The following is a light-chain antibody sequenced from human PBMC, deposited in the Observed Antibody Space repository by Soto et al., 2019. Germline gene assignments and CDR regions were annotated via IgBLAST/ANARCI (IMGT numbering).Light chain of an antibody. CDR3: QQYNNWPPYT. V-gene: IGKV3-15*01. CDR2: GAS. CDR1: QSVSSN. Sequence: EIVMTQSPATLSVSPGERATLSCRASQSVSSNLAWYQQKPGQAPRLLIYGASTRATGIPARFSGIGSGTEFTLNLTSMQSEDFAVYYCQQYNNWPPYTFGQGTKLEIK. J-gene: IGKJ2*01.